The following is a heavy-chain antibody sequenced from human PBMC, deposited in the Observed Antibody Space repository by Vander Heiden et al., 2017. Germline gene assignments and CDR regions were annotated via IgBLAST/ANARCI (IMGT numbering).Heavy chain of an antibody. CDR1: GFTFSGSA. CDR3: SYGLSDY. Sequence: EVQLVESGGGLVQPGGSLKLSCAASGFTFSGSAMHWVRQASGKGLEWVGRIRSKANRDATAYAASVKGRFTSSSHDSKKTAYMQMNSLKTGGTAGYYCSYGLSDYWGQGTLVTVSS. J-gene: IGHJ4*02. CDR2: IRSKANRDAT. V-gene: IGHV3-73*02. D-gene: IGHD4-17*01.